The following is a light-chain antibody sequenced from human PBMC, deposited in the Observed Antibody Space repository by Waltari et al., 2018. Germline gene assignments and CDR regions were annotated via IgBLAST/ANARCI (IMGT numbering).Light chain of an antibody. J-gene: IGKJ1*01. CDR2: EIS. Sequence: EIVLTQSPGTLSLSLGDRATLSCRASQSIGRSVVWYQQSTGQAPRLLIYEISRRATGIPDRFSGSGYGTDFSLTISRLEPEDFAVYYCQKYERLPATFGQGTTVEIK. V-gene: IGKV3-20*01. CDR1: QSIGRS. CDR3: QKYERLPAT.